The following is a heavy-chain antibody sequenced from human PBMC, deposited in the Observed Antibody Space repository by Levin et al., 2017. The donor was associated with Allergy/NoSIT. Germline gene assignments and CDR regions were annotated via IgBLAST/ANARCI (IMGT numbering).Heavy chain of an antibody. CDR1: GGSISTYY. V-gene: IGHV4-59*01. CDR2: IYHSGST. J-gene: IGHJ6*02. Sequence: SQTLSLTCTVSGGSISTYYWSWIRQPPGKGLEWIGYIYHSGSTYYNPSLKSRVTISVDTSKNQFYLKLTSVTAADTAVYYCASGQWLVFGYFYYGMDVWGQGTTVTVSS. CDR3: ASGQWLVFGYFYYGMDV. D-gene: IGHD6-19*01.